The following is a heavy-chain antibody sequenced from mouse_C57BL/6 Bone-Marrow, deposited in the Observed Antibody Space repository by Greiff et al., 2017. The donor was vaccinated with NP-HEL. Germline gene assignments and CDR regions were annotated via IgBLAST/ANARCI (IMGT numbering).Heavy chain of an antibody. J-gene: IGHJ4*01. V-gene: IGHV1-82*01. Sequence: VQLQQSGPELVKPGASVKISCKASGYAFSSSWMNWVKQRPGKGLEWIGRIYPGDGYTNYNGKFKGKATLTADKSSSTAYMQLSSLTSEDSAVYFCARRILGDYWGQGTSVTVSS. CDR2: IYPGDGYT. D-gene: IGHD4-1*01. CDR1: GYAFSSSW. CDR3: ARRILGDY.